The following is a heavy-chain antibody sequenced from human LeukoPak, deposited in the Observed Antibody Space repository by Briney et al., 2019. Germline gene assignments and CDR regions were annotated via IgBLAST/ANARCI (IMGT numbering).Heavy chain of an antibody. D-gene: IGHD3-22*01. Sequence: GGSLRLSCAASGLTFSSYAMSWVRQAPGKGLEWVSAISGSGGSTYYADSVKGRFTISRDNSNNTLYLQMTSVRAEDTAVYYFAKGPGWLGVGAFDISGQGTMVTVSS. CDR1: GLTFSSYA. CDR2: ISGSGGST. V-gene: IGHV3-23*01. J-gene: IGHJ3*02. CDR3: AKGPGWLGVGAFDI.